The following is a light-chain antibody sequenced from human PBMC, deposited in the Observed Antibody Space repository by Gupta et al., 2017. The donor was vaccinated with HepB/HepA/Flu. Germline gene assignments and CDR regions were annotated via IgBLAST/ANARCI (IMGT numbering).Light chain of an antibody. CDR1: QSISTW. CDR2: KTS. Sequence: TLSASVGDRVTITCRDSQSISTWLAWYQQKPGKAPKLLIYKTSSVQSGVPSRFSGSGSGTEFTLTITSLQPDDFATYHCQQYNDYWTFGQGTKVEIK. J-gene: IGKJ1*01. V-gene: IGKV1-5*03. CDR3: QQYNDYWT.